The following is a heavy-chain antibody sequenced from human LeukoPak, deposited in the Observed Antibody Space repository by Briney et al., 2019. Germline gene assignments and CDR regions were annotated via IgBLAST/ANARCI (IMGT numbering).Heavy chain of an antibody. CDR3: ARGEENGYETYYYHYMDV. J-gene: IGHJ6*03. V-gene: IGHV1-2*02. D-gene: IGHD5-12*01. Sequence: ASVKVSCKASGYTFTGYYMHWVRQAPGQGLEWMGWINPNSGGTNYAQKFQGRATMTRDTSISTAYMELSRLRSDDTAVYYCARGEENGYETYYYHYMDVWGKGTTVTVSS. CDR1: GYTFTGYY. CDR2: INPNSGGT.